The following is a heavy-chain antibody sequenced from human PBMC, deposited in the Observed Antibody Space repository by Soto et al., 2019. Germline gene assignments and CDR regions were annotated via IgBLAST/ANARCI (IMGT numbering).Heavy chain of an antibody. CDR1: GDTFSSYS. CDR2: IFPMDGTP. CDR3: ATDGGSTYSAAYHYCMDV. Sequence: QAQLVQSGAEVKRPGSSVKVSCKASGDTFSSYSISWVRQAPGQGLEWMGRIFPMDGTPNYAQKFQGRVTISADKSTSTAYMVLNSLISDDSAVYYCATDGGSTYSAAYHYCMDVWGKGTPVTVSS. J-gene: IGHJ6*03. D-gene: IGHD3-16*01. V-gene: IGHV1-69*08.